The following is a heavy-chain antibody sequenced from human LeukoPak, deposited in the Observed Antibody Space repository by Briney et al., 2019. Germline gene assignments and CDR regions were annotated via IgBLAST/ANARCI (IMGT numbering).Heavy chain of an antibody. CDR2: IYYSGST. V-gene: IGHV4-59*01. J-gene: IGHJ4*02. CDR3: ARGGLTGTLDY. D-gene: IGHD1-20*01. CDR1: GGSISSYY. Sequence: PSETLSLTSTVSGGSISSYYWSWIRQPPGKGLEWIGYIYYSGSTNYNPSLKSRVTISVDTSKNQFSLKLSSVTAADTAVYYCARGGLTGTLDYWGQGTLVTVSS.